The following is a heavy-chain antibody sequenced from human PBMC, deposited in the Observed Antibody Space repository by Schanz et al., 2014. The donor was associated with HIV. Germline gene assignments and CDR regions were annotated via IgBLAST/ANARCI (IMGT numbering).Heavy chain of an antibody. D-gene: IGHD4-17*01. Sequence: QVQLVESGGGVVQPGRSLRLSCAASGFTFRSYGMHWVRQAPGKGLECVPSMSHDGRNEHYVDSVKGRFTISRDNSKNTLNLQMNSLRAEDTAVYYCATAAVTDYSDNWGQGTQVSVSS. J-gene: IGHJ4*02. CDR3: ATAAVTDYSDN. CDR2: MSHDGRNE. CDR1: GFTFRSYG. V-gene: IGHV3-33*08.